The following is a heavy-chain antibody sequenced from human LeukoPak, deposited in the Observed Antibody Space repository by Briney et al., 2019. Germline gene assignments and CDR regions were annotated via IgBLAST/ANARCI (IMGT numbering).Heavy chain of an antibody. D-gene: IGHD6-13*01. V-gene: IGHV4-59*01. Sequence: SETLSLTCTVSGGSISSYYWSWIRQPPGKGLEWIGYIYYSGSTNYNPSLKGRVTILVDTSKNQFSLKLSSVTAADTAVYYCARGMGEAAAGTNWFDPWGQGTLVTVSS. CDR3: ARGMGEAAAGTNWFDP. CDR1: GGSISSYY. CDR2: IYYSGST. J-gene: IGHJ5*02.